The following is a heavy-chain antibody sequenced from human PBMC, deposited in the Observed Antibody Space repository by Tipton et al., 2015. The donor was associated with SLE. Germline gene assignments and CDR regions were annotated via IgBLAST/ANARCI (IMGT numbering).Heavy chain of an antibody. Sequence: TLSLTCTVSGDSISRRGYYWGWIRQPPGKGLEWIGSIYYTGSTYHNPALKSRVTISVDTSRNEFSLTVNSVTAADTAVYYCTRRDAGAQHFDYWGQGNLVTVSS. CDR3: TRRDAGAQHFDY. V-gene: IGHV4-39*01. CDR1: GDSISRRGYY. J-gene: IGHJ4*02. CDR2: IYYTGST. D-gene: IGHD1-26*01.